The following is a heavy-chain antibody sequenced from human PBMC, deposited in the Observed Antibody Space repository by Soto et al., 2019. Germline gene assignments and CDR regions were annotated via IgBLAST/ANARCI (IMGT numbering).Heavy chain of an antibody. CDR1: GFTFSSYS. CDR3: ARYDSSGYYWPYYYFGMDV. Sequence: GGSLRLSCAASGFTFSSYSMNWVRQAPGKGLEWVSSISSSSSYIYYADSVKGRFTISRDNAKNSLYLQMNSLRAEDTAVYYCARYDSSGYYWPYYYFGMDVWGQGTTVTVSS. CDR2: ISSSSSYI. D-gene: IGHD3-22*01. V-gene: IGHV3-21*01. J-gene: IGHJ6*02.